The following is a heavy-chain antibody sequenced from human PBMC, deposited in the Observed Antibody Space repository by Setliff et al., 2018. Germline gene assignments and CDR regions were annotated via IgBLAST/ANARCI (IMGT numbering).Heavy chain of an antibody. Sequence: TLSLTCIVSGGSIDSVATGNHYWNWIRQPVGKGLEWIGHIFLTGSTDYDPSFRSRATISLDASKNQFSLRLTSVTAADTAVYYCARVTGFFYVDAWGKGTTVTVSS. D-gene: IGHD3-3*01. CDR3: ARVTGFFYVDA. CDR2: IFLTGST. J-gene: IGHJ6*03. CDR1: GGSIDSVATGNHY. V-gene: IGHV4-61*09.